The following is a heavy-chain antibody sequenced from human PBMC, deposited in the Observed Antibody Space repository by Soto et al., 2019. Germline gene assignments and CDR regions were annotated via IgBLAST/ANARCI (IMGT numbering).Heavy chain of an antibody. Sequence: QVLLVESGGGVVQPGRSLRLSCAASGFTFSSYGMHWVRQAPGKGLEWVAVISYDGSNKYYADSVKGRLTISRDNSMNTLYLQMNSLRGEDTAVYYCAIDNGSGCDWLRVGDASDIWGQGTMVTVSS. CDR1: GFTFSSYG. CDR3: AIDNGSGCDWLRVGDASDI. D-gene: IGHD5-12*01. J-gene: IGHJ3*02. CDR2: ISYDGSNK. V-gene: IGHV3-30*03.